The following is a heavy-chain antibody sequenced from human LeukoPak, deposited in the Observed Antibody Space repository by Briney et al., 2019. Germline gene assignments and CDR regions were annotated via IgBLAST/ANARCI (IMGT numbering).Heavy chain of an antibody. V-gene: IGHV4-59*01. D-gene: IGHD3-22*01. Sequence: SETLSLTCTVSGGSISSYYWSWIRQPPGKGLEWIGYIYYSGSTNYNPSLKSRVTISVDTSKNQFSLKLSSVTAADTAVYYCAREGPPMTVVVGGAFDIWGQGTMVTVSS. CDR3: AREGPPMTVVVGGAFDI. CDR2: IYYSGST. CDR1: GGSISSYY. J-gene: IGHJ3*02.